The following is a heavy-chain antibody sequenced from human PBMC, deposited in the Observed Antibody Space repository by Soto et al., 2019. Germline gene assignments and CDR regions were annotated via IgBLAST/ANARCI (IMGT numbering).Heavy chain of an antibody. CDR1: GFTFSSYS. Sequence: EVQLVESGGGLVKPGGSLRLSCAASGFTFSSYSMNWVRQAPGKGLEWVSSSSSSSSYIYYADSVKGRFTISRDNAKNTLYTQMTSLRHKDTAVDYGAREMSGSWDGGVGYWGQGTLVTVAS. CDR2: SSSSSSYI. V-gene: IGHV3-21*01. CDR3: AREMSGSWDGGVGY. D-gene: IGHD6-13*01. J-gene: IGHJ4*02.